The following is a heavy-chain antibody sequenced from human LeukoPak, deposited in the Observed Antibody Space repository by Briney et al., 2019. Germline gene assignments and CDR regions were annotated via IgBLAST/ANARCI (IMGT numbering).Heavy chain of an antibody. D-gene: IGHD3-22*01. J-gene: IGHJ4*02. CDR1: GGSISSYY. Sequence: SETLSLTCTVSGGSISSYYWSWIRQPAGKGLEWIGRIYTSGSTNYNPSLKSRVTMSVDTSKNQFSLKLSSVTAADTAVYYCARNGSITMIVVAPRGYYFDYWGQGTLVTVSS. V-gene: IGHV4-4*07. CDR2: IYTSGST. CDR3: ARNGSITMIVVAPRGYYFDY.